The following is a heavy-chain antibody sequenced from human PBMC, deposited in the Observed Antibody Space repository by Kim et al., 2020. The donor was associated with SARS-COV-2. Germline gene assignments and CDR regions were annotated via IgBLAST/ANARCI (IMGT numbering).Heavy chain of an antibody. J-gene: IGHJ4*01. V-gene: IGHV3-30*04. CDR3: ARKTNGGYDPYYFDY. D-gene: IGHD5-12*01. CDR2: ISYDGSKK. Sequence: GGSLRLSCAASGFTFSSYAMHWVRQAPGKGLEWVAVISYDGSKKYYADSVKGRFPISRDNSKNTLYLQMNSLRAEDTAVYYCARKTNGGYDPYYFDYWG. CDR1: GFTFSSYA.